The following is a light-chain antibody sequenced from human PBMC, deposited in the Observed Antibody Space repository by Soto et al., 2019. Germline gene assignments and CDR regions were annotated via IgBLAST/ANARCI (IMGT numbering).Light chain of an antibody. CDR3: NSYTSSSTHYV. CDR1: SSDVGGYNY. V-gene: IGLV2-14*01. CDR2: EVR. Sequence: QSALTQPASVSGSPGQSITISCTETSSDVGGYNYVSWYQQHPGKAPKLIIFEVRNRPSGVSKRFSGSKSGNTASLTISGLQAEDEAEYYCNSYTSSSTHYVFGTGTKVTVL. J-gene: IGLJ1*01.